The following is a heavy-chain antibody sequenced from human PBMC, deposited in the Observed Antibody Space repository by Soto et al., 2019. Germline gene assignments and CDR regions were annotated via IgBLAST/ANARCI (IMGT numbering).Heavy chain of an antibody. CDR3: ARNLGGRLYGMDV. V-gene: IGHV4-4*02. Sequence: QVQLQESGPGLVEPSGTLSLTCAVSGGSISSGNWWSWIRQPPGKGLQWIGEVYQSGGTNYNPSLNSRVTKSLDKSKTQCSLKLSSVTAADTAVYYCARNLGGRLYGMDVWGQGTTLTVSS. CDR2: VYQSGGT. CDR1: GGSISSGNW. D-gene: IGHD1-26*01. J-gene: IGHJ6*02.